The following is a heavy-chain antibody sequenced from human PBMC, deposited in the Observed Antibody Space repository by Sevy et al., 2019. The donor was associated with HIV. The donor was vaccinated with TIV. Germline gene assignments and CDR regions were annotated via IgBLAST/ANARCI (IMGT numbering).Heavy chain of an antibody. J-gene: IGHJ4*02. CDR2: ISSSSTYI. CDR1: GFTFNNYY. Sequence: GGSLRLSCAASGFTFNNYYMNWVRQAPGKGLEWFSSISSSSTYIYYADSVKGRFTISRDKAKNSLYLQMNSLRAEDTAVYYCARDGGCTSTSCLLYFDYWGQGTLVTVSS. CDR3: ARDGGCTSTSCLLYFDY. V-gene: IGHV3-21*01. D-gene: IGHD2-2*01.